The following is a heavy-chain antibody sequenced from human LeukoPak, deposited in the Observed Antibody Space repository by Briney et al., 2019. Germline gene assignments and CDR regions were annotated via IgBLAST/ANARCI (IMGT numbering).Heavy chain of an antibody. D-gene: IGHD3-3*01. CDR3: AKAFDFWSGYYPGYYYYMDV. CDR1: GFTFSNYA. J-gene: IGHJ6*03. Sequence: GGSLRLSCAASGFTFSNYAMLWVRQAPGKGLEWVAVISYDGSNKYYADSVKGRFTISRDNSKNTLYLQMNSLRAEDTAVYYCAKAFDFWSGYYPGYYYYMDVWGKGTTVTVSS. V-gene: IGHV3-30*18. CDR2: ISYDGSNK.